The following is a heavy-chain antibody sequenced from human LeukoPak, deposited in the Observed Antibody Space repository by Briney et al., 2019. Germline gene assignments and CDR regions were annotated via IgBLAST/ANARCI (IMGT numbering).Heavy chain of an antibody. V-gene: IGHV3-53*01. CDR2: IFSST. Sequence: GGSLRLSCTVSGFTVSSNSMSWVRQAPGKGLEWVSFIFSSTHYSDSVKGRFTISRDNSKNTLYLQMNSLRAEDTAVYYCARDPHSSGWWGSFDYWGQGTLVTVSS. CDR3: ARDPHSSGWWGSFDY. D-gene: IGHD3-22*01. CDR1: GFTVSSNS. J-gene: IGHJ4*02.